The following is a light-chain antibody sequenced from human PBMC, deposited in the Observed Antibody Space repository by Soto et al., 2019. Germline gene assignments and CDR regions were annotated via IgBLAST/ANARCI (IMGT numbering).Light chain of an antibody. Sequence: EIVMTQSPATLSLSPGERATLSCRASQSVSSNLAWYQHKPGQAPRLLIYGASTRATGIPARFSGSGSGTEFTLTISSLQSEDFAVYYCQQYKIWPWTFGQGTKVEVK. J-gene: IGKJ1*01. CDR3: QQYKIWPWT. V-gene: IGKV3D-15*01. CDR2: GAS. CDR1: QSVSSN.